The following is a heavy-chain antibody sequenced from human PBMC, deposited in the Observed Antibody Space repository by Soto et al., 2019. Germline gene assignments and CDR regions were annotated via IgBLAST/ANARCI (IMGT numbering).Heavy chain of an antibody. CDR3: AYGTGGYRLDH. J-gene: IGHJ3*01. V-gene: IGHV4-4*02. D-gene: IGHD2-8*02. Sequence: QVQLQESGPGLVKPSRTLSLTCAVSGDSISSSSWWTCVLQPPRRGLEGSGDSFHTGNTNYNPSLKSRVTITVDKSKNQFSLKLISVTAADTAVYYCAYGTGGYRLDHWGQGTLVTVSS. CDR2: SFHTGNT. CDR1: GDSISSSSW.